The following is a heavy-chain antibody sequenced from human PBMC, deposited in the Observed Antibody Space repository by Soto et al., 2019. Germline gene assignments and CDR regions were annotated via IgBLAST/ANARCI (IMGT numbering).Heavy chain of an antibody. CDR1: GFAFTSYW. Sequence: GGSLRLSCEASGFAFTSYWMHWVRQAPGKGLVWVAGVKSDGTTAAYADSVRGRFTISRDNAKNTLYLQMNSLSAEDTAVYYCAILFASTYSPRSFVFWCQG. D-gene: IGHD2-15*01. CDR2: VKSDGTTA. J-gene: IGHJ4*02. CDR3: AILFASTYSPRSFVF. V-gene: IGHV3-74*01.